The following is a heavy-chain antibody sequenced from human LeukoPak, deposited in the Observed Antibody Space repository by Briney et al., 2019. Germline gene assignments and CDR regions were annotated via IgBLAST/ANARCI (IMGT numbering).Heavy chain of an antibody. CDR2: ITSGSSHI. D-gene: IGHD6-13*01. CDR3: ASTEAAAGTGYFDY. J-gene: IGHJ4*02. V-gene: IGHV3-21*04. Sequence: KPGGSLRLSCAASGFTFSSYGMSWVRQTPGQGLEWVSSITSGSSHIYYADSVKGRFTISRDNAKSSLYLQMNSLRAEDTAVYYCASTEAAAGTGYFDYWGQGTLVTVS. CDR1: GFTFSSYG.